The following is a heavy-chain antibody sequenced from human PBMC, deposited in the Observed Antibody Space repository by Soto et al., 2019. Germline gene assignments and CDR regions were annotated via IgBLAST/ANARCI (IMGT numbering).Heavy chain of an antibody. V-gene: IGHV3-66*01. Sequence: EVQLVESGGGLVQPGGSLRLSCAASGFTVSSNYMSWVRQAPGKGLEWVSVIYSGGSTYYADSVKGRFTISRDNSKNTLYLQMNSLRAEDTAVYYCARDRIAVAGNPEYFQHWGQGPLVTVSS. CDR3: ARDRIAVAGNPEYFQH. CDR1: GFTVSSNY. J-gene: IGHJ1*01. CDR2: IYSGGST. D-gene: IGHD6-19*01.